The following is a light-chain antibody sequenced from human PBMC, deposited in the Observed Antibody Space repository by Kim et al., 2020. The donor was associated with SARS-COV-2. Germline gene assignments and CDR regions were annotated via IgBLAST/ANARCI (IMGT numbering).Light chain of an antibody. J-gene: IGKJ4*01. V-gene: IGKV3-20*01. CDR2: AAS. Sequence: LSPGERTPLSCRASHSIGSSYLAWYQQKPGQAPRLLIFAASSRATGIPDRFSGSGSGTDFTLTISRLEPEDFAVYYCQQYSRSVTFGGGTKVDIK. CDR1: HSIGSSY. CDR3: QQYSRSVT.